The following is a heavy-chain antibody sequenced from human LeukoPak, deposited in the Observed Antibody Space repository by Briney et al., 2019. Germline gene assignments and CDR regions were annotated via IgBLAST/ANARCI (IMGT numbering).Heavy chain of an antibody. V-gene: IGHV4-59*08. Sequence: SETLSLTCTVSGGSISSYYWSWIRQPPGKGLDWIGYIYYSGSTNYNPSLKSRVTISVDTSKNQFSLKLSSVTAADTAVYYCARGGPPHYDFWSGYQKNYYYYGMDVWGQGTTVTVSS. J-gene: IGHJ6*02. CDR3: ARGGPPHYDFWSGYQKNYYYYGMDV. D-gene: IGHD3-3*01. CDR1: GGSISSYY. CDR2: IYYSGST.